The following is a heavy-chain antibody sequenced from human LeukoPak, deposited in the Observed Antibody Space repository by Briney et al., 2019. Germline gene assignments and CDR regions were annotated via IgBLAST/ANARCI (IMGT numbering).Heavy chain of an antibody. CDR2: TYYRSKWYN. V-gene: IGHV6-1*01. CDR3: AREYYGSGSYYNGARYFDY. CDR1: GDSASSNSAA. Sequence: SQTLSLTCAISGDSASSNSAAWNWIRQSPSRGLEWLGRTYYRSKWYNDHAVSVKSRITINPDTSKNQFSLQLNSVTPEDTAVYYCAREYYGSGSYYNGARYFDYWGQGTLVTVSS. D-gene: IGHD3-10*01. J-gene: IGHJ4*02.